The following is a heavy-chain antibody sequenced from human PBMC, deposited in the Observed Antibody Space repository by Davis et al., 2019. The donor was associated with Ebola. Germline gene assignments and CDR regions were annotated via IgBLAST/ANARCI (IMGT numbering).Heavy chain of an antibody. J-gene: IGHJ5*02. Sequence: GESLKISCAASGFTFSSYSMNWVLQAPGKGLEWVSSISSSSSYIYYADSVKGRFTISRDNAKNSLYLQMNSLRAEDTAVYYCARDGLYDSSGYYRNWFDPWGQGTLVTVSS. V-gene: IGHV3-21*01. CDR2: ISSSSSYI. D-gene: IGHD3-22*01. CDR1: GFTFSSYS. CDR3: ARDGLYDSSGYYRNWFDP.